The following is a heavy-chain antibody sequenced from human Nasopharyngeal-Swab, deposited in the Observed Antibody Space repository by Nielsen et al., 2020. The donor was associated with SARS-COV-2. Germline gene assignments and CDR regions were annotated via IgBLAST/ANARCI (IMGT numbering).Heavy chain of an antibody. V-gene: IGHV3-53*01. Sequence: WSRQCPGKGLEWVSVIYSGGGSYYADSVKGRFTISRDNFKNMLYLQMNSLRAEDTAMYYCTREDRYASGSFDHWGQGTLVTVSS. D-gene: IGHD3-10*01. CDR2: IYSGGGS. J-gene: IGHJ4*02. CDR3: TREDRYASGSFDH.